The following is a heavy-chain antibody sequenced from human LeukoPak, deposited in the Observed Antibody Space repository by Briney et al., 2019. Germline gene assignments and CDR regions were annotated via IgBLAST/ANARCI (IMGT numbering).Heavy chain of an antibody. CDR3: AREGIVGATIGGCFDY. Sequence: PSETLSLTCTVSGGSISSSSHSWGWIRQPPGKGLEWIGSIYYSGSTYSNPALKSRVTISVDTSKNQFSLKLSSVTAADTAVYYCAREGIVGATIGGCFDYWGQGTLVTVSS. V-gene: IGHV4-39*07. CDR1: GGSISSSSHS. J-gene: IGHJ4*02. CDR2: IYYSGST. D-gene: IGHD1-26*01.